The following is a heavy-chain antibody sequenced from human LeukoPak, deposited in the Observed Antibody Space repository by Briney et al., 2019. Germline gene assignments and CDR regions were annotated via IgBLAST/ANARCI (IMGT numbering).Heavy chain of an antibody. J-gene: IGHJ4*02. CDR1: GFNFSSYA. D-gene: IGHD2-2*01. CDR3: AKAIIVVVPAAMAPDY. Sequence: GGSLRLSCAASGFNFSSYAMSWVRQAPGKGLESVSAISGSGGSTYYADSVKGRFTISRDNSKNTLYLQMNSLRAEDTAVYYCAKAIIVVVPAAMAPDYWGQGTLVTVSS. CDR2: ISGSGGST. V-gene: IGHV3-23*01.